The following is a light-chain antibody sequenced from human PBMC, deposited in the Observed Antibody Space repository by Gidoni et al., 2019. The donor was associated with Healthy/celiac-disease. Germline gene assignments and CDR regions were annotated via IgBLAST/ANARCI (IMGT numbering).Light chain of an antibody. Sequence: EIVMTQSPATLSVSPGERATLSCRASQSVSRNFAWYQQKPGLAPRLLISGEFNRATGIRARYSGSGCGTGFTLTISSRRSEDVEVCVCQRYNNWPPLPFGGGTKVEIK. V-gene: IGKV3-15*01. CDR1: QSVSRN. CDR2: GEF. CDR3: QRYNNWPPLP. J-gene: IGKJ4*01.